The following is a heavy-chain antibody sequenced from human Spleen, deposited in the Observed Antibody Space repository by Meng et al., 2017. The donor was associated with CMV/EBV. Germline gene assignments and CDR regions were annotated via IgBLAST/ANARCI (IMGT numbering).Heavy chain of an antibody. D-gene: IGHD6-13*01. J-gene: IGHJ3*02. Sequence: GESLKISCAASGFTFSSYWMHWVRQAPGKGLVWVSRINNDGKSVTYADSVKGRFTVSRDNAKKTMYVHMKSLRVEDTAVYYCAREEAAAAAGLVIWGQGTMVTVSS. CDR3: AREEAAAAAGLVI. V-gene: IGHV3-74*03. CDR1: GFTFSSYW. CDR2: INNDGKSV.